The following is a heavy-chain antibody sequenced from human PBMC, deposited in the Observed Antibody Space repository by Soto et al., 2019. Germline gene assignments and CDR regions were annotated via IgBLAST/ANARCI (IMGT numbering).Heavy chain of an antibody. CDR1: GGTFSSYA. Sequence: QVQLVQSGAEVKKPGSSVKVSCKASGGTFSSYAISWVRQAPGQGLGWMGGIIPIFGTANYAQRFQARVTITADESTSTAYMELSSLRSEDTAVYYCAREIDGYRRQNWFDPWGQGTLVTVSS. D-gene: IGHD5-12*01. CDR2: IIPIFGTA. CDR3: AREIDGYRRQNWFDP. J-gene: IGHJ5*02. V-gene: IGHV1-69*12.